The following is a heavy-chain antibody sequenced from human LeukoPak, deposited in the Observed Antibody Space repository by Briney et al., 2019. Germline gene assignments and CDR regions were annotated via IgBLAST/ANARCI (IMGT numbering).Heavy chain of an antibody. CDR2: ISWNGGSS. J-gene: IGHJ5*02. D-gene: IGHD2-15*01. V-gene: IGHV3-20*04. Sequence: GGSLRLSCAASGFASDDYGMGWVRQAPGKGLEWDSGISWNGGSSGYADSVKGRFTISRDDAKNSLYLRRNSLRAEDTALYYCARERYCSGGSCRTGLNWFDPWGKGTLVTVSS. CDR3: ARERYCSGGSCRTGLNWFDP. CDR1: GFASDDYG.